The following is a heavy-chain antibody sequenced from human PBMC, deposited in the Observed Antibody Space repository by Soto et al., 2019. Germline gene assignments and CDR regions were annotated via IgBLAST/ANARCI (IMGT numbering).Heavy chain of an antibody. CDR1: GFTFSSYA. J-gene: IGHJ4*02. D-gene: IGHD2-8*01. V-gene: IGHV3-23*01. CDR2: ISGTGTTT. CDR3: VKAVYLLDFDY. Sequence: GGSLRLSCAASGFTFSSYAMTCVRQAPGKGLEWVSTISGTGTTTYYADSVKGRFTISRDNSKNTLYLQMNSLRTEDTAVYYCVKAVYLLDFDYWGQGTLVTVSS.